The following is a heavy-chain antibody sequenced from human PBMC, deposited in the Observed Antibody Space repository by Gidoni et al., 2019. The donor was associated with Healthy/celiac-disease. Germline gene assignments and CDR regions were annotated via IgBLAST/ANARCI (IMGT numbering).Heavy chain of an antibody. CDR3: AREGVLRFLEWDDRGWFDP. J-gene: IGHJ5*02. D-gene: IGHD3-3*01. Sequence: QVQLQESGPGLVKPSGTLSLTCAVSGGSISSSNWWSWVRQPPGKGLEWIGEIYHSGSTNYNPSLKSRVTISVDKSKNQFSLKLSSVTAADTAVYYCAREGVLRFLEWDDRGWFDPWGQGTLVTVSS. CDR1: GGSISSSNW. V-gene: IGHV4-4*02. CDR2: IYHSGST.